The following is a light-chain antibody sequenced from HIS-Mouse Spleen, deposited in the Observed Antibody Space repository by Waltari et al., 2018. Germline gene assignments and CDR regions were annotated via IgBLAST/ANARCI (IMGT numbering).Light chain of an antibody. V-gene: IGLV3-21*03. Sequence: SYVLTQPPSVSVAPGKTARITCGGNNIGSKSVHWYQQKPGQAPVLVVYDDSDRPSGIPERVSGSNAGNTATLTISRVEAGDEADYYGQVWDSSSDHVVFGGGTKLTVL. CDR1: NIGSKS. CDR2: DDS. J-gene: IGLJ2*01. CDR3: QVWDSSSDHVV.